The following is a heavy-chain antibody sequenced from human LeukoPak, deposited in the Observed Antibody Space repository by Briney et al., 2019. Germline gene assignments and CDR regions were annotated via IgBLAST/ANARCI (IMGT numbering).Heavy chain of an antibody. J-gene: IGHJ6*02. D-gene: IGHD6-13*01. CDR2: ISSSSSTM. Sequence: GGSLRLSCAASGFTFSSYAMHWVRQAPGKGLEWVSYISSSSSTMYYADSVKGRFTISRGNAKNSLYLQMNSLRAEDTAVYYCARSGIAAAGSSYYYYGMDVWGQGTTVTVSS. CDR3: ARSGIAAAGSSYYYYGMDV. V-gene: IGHV3-48*04. CDR1: GFTFSSYA.